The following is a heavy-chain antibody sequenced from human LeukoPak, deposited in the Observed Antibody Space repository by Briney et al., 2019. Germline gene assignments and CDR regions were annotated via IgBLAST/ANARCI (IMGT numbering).Heavy chain of an antibody. D-gene: IGHD3-3*01. Sequence: GGSLRLSCAASGFTFSSYWMHWVRQAPGEGLVCVSRIYSDGSSTRYADSVKGRFTISRDNSKNTLYLQMNSLRAEDTAVYYCAKDSAYYDFWSGYPLDYWGQGTLVTVSS. V-gene: IGHV3-74*01. J-gene: IGHJ4*02. CDR2: IYSDGSST. CDR1: GFTFSSYW. CDR3: AKDSAYYDFWSGYPLDY.